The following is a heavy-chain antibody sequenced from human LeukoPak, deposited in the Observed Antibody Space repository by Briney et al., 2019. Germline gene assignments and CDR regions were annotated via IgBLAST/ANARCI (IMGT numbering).Heavy chain of an antibody. D-gene: IGHD2-15*01. J-gene: IGHJ4*02. CDR1: GYTFTTYG. V-gene: IGHV1-18*01. CDR3: ARGPYCSGAACYSQMFDF. CDR2: ITTYNGNT. Sequence: ASVKVSCKASGYTFTTYGISWVRQAPGQGLEWMGWITTYNGNTNYAQKLQGRVTMTTDTSTSTAYMELRSLRSDDTAVYYCARGPYCSGAACYSQMFDFWGQGSPVAVSS.